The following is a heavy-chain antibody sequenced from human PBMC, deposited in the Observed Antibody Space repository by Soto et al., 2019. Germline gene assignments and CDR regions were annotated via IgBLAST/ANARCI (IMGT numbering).Heavy chain of an antibody. V-gene: IGHV3-11*06. J-gene: IGHJ4*02. Sequence: GGSLRLSCAASGFTFSDFYMSWIRQAPGKGLEWVSYISSSGSHTPYADSVKGRFTISRDDAKNSVYLQMNSLRAEDTAVYYCARVGSTSAAGVLDYWGQGTLVTVSS. D-gene: IGHD6-13*01. CDR1: GFTFSDFY. CDR2: ISSSGSHT. CDR3: ARVGSTSAAGVLDY.